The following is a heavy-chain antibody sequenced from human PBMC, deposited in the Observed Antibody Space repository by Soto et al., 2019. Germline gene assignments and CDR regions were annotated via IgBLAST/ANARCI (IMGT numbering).Heavy chain of an antibody. J-gene: IGHJ4*02. D-gene: IGHD4-17*01. CDR1: GGSISSSSYY. CDR2: IYYSGST. CDR3: ASDDYGDYHVEY. Sequence: QLQLKESGPGLVKPSETLSLTCTVSGGSISSSSYYWGWIRQPPGKGLEWIGSIYYSGSTYYNPSLKSRVTISVDTSKNQFSLKLSSVTAADTAVYYCASDDYGDYHVEYWGQGTLVTVSS. V-gene: IGHV4-39*01.